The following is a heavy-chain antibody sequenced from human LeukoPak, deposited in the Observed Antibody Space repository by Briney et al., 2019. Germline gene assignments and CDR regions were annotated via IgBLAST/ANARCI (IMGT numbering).Heavy chain of an antibody. CDR2: IYHSGST. Sequence: PSQTLSLTCAVSGGSISSGGYSWSWIRQPPGKGLEWIGYIYHSGSTYYNPSLKSRVTISVDRSKNQFSLKLSSVTAADTAVYYCARGQITMVRGVIITHDAFDIWGQGTMVTVPS. V-gene: IGHV4-30-2*01. J-gene: IGHJ3*02. CDR3: ARGQITMVRGVIITHDAFDI. D-gene: IGHD3-10*01. CDR1: GGSISSGGYS.